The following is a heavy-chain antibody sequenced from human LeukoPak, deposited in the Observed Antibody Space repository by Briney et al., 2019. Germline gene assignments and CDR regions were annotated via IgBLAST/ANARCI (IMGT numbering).Heavy chain of an antibody. V-gene: IGHV3-23*05. Sequence: PGGSLRLSCAASGFTLGNYGMTWVRQAPEKGLEWVSSVSIRGENTYYADSVKGRFTISRDNSKDTLYLLISSLRADDTAVYYCARGRGRNPSGYYYYMDVGGKGTTVTIPS. CDR1: GFTLGNYG. CDR2: VSIRGENT. J-gene: IGHJ6*03. CDR3: ARGRGRNPSGYYYYMDV. D-gene: IGHD2-15*01.